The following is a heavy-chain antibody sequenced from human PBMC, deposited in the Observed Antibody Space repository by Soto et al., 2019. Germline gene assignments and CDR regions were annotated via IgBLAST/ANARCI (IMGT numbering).Heavy chain of an antibody. D-gene: IGHD2-8*02. CDR2: IYHTGST. CDR3: ARDKITGLFDY. V-gene: IGHV4-30-4*01. Sequence: TSETLSLTCTVSGGSMSRGDYYWSWIRQPPGKGLEWIGFIYHTGSTYYSPSLKNRVAISVDTSKNQFSLKLTSVTAADTAVYYCARDKITGLFDYWGQGTLVTVSS. CDR1: GGSMSRGDYY. J-gene: IGHJ4*02.